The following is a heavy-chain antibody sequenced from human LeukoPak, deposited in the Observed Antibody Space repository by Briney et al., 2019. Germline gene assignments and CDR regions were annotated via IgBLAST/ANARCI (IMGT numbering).Heavy chain of an antibody. V-gene: IGHV1-18*01. Sequence: WASVKVSCKASGYTFTSYGINWLRQAPGQGLEWMGRSSLNNVNKNYIEKLQGRVTMTTDTSNSTAHMELRSLRPDDTAVYYCARDQSPLNGGYSEGEVFDCWGQGTLVTVSS. CDR3: ARDQSPLNGGYSEGEVFDC. J-gene: IGHJ4*02. CDR1: GYTFTSYG. D-gene: IGHD5-12*01. CDR2: SSLNNVNK.